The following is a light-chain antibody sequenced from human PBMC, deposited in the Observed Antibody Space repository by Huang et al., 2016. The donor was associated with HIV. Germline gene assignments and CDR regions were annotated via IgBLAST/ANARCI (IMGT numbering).Light chain of an antibody. V-gene: IGKV1-5*01. CDR1: QNIDGW. CDR3: QQYYTYPWT. J-gene: IGKJ1*01. Sequence: DIQMTQSPSTLSASVGDRVTITCRASQNIDGWLAWYQQKPGKAPTLLIYGTSSLEAGVPSRFSGSGSGTEFTLTISGLQPDNFATYYCQQYYTYPWTFGQGTKVEI. CDR2: GTS.